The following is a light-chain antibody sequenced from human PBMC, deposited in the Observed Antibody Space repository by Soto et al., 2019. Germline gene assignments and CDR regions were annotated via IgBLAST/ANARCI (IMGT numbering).Light chain of an antibody. CDR1: PGIGYD. J-gene: IGKJ4*01. CDR2: AAS. CDR3: LQYHNYPPA. V-gene: IGKV1-6*01. Sequence: AIQMTQSPSSLSASVGDRVTITCRASPGIGYDVGWYQQKPGKAPNLLNYAASSLQSGVPSRFSDSRCGTDFTLTISSMQPEDLAAYYCLQYHNYPPAFGGGTKVELK.